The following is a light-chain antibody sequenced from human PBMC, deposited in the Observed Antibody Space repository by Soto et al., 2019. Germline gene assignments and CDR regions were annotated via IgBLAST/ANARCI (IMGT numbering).Light chain of an antibody. CDR3: QHYGSARFT. Sequence: EIVLTQSPGTLSLSPGERATLSCRASQSFSSSYLAWYQQKPGQAPRLLIYGASSRATGIPDRFSGSGSGIGFTLTISSLEPEDFAMYSSQHYGSARFTFGPWTKV. J-gene: IGKJ3*01. CDR1: QSFSSSY. CDR2: GAS. V-gene: IGKV3-20*01.